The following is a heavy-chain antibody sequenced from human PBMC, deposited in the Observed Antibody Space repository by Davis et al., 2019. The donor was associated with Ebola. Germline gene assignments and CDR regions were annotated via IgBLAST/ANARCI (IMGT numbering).Heavy chain of an antibody. CDR3: ERGLLIAAAERPFDY. D-gene: IGHD6-13*01. V-gene: IGHV1-8*01. J-gene: IGHJ4*02. Sequence: ASVKVSCKASGYTFTSYDINWVRQATGQGLEWMGWMNPNSGNTGYAQKFQGRVTMTRNTSISTAYMELSSLRSEDTAVYYWERGLLIAAAERPFDYWGQGTLVTVSS. CDR2: MNPNSGNT. CDR1: GYTFTSYD.